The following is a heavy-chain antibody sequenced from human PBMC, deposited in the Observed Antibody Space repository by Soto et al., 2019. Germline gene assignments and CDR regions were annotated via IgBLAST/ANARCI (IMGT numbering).Heavy chain of an antibody. CDR2: IYYSGST. CDR1: GGSISSYY. Sequence: PSETLSLTYTVSGGSISSYYWSWIRQPPGKGLEWIGYIYYSGSTNYNPSLKSRVTISVDTSKNQFSLKLSSVTAADTAVYYCARHSSSSRAFDIWGQGTMVTVSS. V-gene: IGHV4-59*08. J-gene: IGHJ3*02. D-gene: IGHD6-6*01. CDR3: ARHSSSSRAFDI.